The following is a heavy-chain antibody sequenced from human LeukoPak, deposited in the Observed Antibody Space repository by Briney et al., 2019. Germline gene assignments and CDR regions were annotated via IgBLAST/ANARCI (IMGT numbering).Heavy chain of an antibody. CDR2: IKPNSGGT. J-gene: IGHJ4*02. Sequence: ASVKVSCKASGYTFTGYYMHWVRQAPGQGLEWMGWIKPNSGGTNYAQKFQGRVTMTRHTSISTAYMELSRLRSDDTAVYYCARSRDGYYEHFDYSGQGTLVTVSS. D-gene: IGHD5-24*01. V-gene: IGHV1-2*02. CDR3: ARSRDGYYEHFDY. CDR1: GYTFTGYY.